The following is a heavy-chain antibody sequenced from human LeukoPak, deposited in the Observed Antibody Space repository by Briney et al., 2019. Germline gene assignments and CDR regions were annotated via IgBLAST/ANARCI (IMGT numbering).Heavy chain of an antibody. J-gene: IGHJ4*02. D-gene: IGHD4-17*01. CDR3: AREEHDYGASTRGFDY. CDR1: GGYFSGYY. Sequence: PSETLSLTCAVYGGYFSGYYWSWIRQPPGKGLEWIGEINHSGSTNYNPSLKSRVTISVDTSKNQFSLKLSSVTAADTAVYYCAREEHDYGASTRGFDYWGQGTLVTVSS. V-gene: IGHV4-34*01. CDR2: INHSGST.